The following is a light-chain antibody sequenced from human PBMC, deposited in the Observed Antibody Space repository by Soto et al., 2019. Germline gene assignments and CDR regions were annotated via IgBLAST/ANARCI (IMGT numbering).Light chain of an antibody. V-gene: IGKV3-15*01. CDR2: GAS. J-gene: IGKJ1*01. CDR1: ERVSTN. Sequence: VVMTQSPATLSVSPGERATLSCRASERVSTNFAWYQQRPGQAPRLLIYGASNRATGIPARFSGSGSGTEFTLTISSLQSEDIAVYYCQQYHHWWTFGQGTKVEIK. CDR3: QQYHHWWT.